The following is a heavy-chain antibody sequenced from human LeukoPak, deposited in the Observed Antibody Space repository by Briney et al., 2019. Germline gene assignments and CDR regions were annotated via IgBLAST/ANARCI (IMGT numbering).Heavy chain of an antibody. CDR3: ARGEVISYYDSSGYDY. CDR1: GFTFSSYA. V-gene: IGHV3-30-3*01. J-gene: IGHJ4*02. CDR2: ISYDGSNK. Sequence: GGSLRLSCAASGFTFSSYAMHWVRQAPGKGLEWVAVISYDGSNKYYADSVKGRFTISRDNSKNTLYLQMNSLRAEDTAVYYCARGEVISYYDSSGYDYWGQGTLVIVSS. D-gene: IGHD3-22*01.